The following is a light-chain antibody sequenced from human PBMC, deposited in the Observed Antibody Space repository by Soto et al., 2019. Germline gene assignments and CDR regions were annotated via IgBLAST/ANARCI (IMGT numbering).Light chain of an antibody. J-gene: IGLJ3*02. CDR2: EVT. V-gene: IGLV2-23*02. CDR1: SSDVGIYNL. Sequence: QSALTQPASVSGSPGQSITISCTGTSSDVGIYNLVSWYQQHPGKAPKLMIYEVTKRPSGVFNRFSGSKSGNTASLTISGLQAEDETNYYCCSYAGNSSWVFGGGTKVTVL. CDR3: CSYAGNSSWV.